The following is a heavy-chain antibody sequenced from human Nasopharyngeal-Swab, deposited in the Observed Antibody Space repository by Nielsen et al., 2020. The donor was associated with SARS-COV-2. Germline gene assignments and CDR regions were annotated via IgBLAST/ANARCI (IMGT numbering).Heavy chain of an antibody. Sequence: EFLKISCAASGFTFSSYWMSWVRQAPGTGLEWVANINQDGSEKYYVDSVKGRFTISRDNAKNSLYLTMNSLRAEDTAVYYCARVMRATASYNWFDPWGQGTLVTVSS. CDR1: GFTFSSYW. CDR2: INQDGSEK. D-gene: IGHD5-18*01. V-gene: IGHV3-7*01. J-gene: IGHJ5*02. CDR3: ARVMRATASYNWFDP.